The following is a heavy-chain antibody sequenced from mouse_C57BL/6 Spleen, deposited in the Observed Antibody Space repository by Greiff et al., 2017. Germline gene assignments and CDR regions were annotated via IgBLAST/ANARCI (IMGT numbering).Heavy chain of an antibody. D-gene: IGHD1-1*01. CDR2: IHPNSGST. V-gene: IGHV1-64*01. CDR3: ANYGSSRYAMDY. J-gene: IGHJ4*01. CDR1: GYTFTSYW. Sequence: QVHVKQPGAELVKPGASVKLSCKASGYTFTSYWMHWVKQRPGQGLEWIGMIHPNSGSTNYNEKFKSKATLTVDKSSSTAYMQLSSLTSEDSAVYYCANYGSSRYAMDYWGQGTSVTVSS.